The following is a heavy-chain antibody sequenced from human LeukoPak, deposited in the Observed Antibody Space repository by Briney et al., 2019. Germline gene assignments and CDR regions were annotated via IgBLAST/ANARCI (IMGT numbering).Heavy chain of an antibody. CDR1: GFSFSSYT. Sequence: PGGSLRLSCAASGFSFSSYTMNWVRQAPGKGLEWVSSISSSNTYIYYADSMKGRFTISRDNAKNSLYLQMNSLRGEDTAVYYCARGLPPWELATDYWGQGTLVTVSS. D-gene: IGHD1-26*01. CDR3: ARGLPPWELATDY. J-gene: IGHJ4*02. CDR2: ISSSNTYI. V-gene: IGHV3-21*01.